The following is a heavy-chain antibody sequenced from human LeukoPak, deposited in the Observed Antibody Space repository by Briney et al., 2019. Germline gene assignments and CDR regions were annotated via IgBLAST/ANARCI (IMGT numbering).Heavy chain of an antibody. V-gene: IGHV1-2*02. CDR2: INPNSGGT. CDR1: GYTFTGYY. Sequence: GSVKVSCKASGYTFTGYYMHWVRQAPGQGLEWMGWINPNSGGTNYAQKFQGRVTMTRDTSISTAYMELSRLRSDDTAVYYCAREGIAAAAWFDPWGQGTLVTVSS. D-gene: IGHD6-13*01. CDR3: AREGIAAAAWFDP. J-gene: IGHJ5*02.